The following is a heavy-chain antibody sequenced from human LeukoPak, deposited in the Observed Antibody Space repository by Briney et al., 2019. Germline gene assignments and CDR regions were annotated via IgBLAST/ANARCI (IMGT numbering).Heavy chain of an antibody. J-gene: IGHJ3*02. CDR1: GGSISSYY. CDR3: AREQQLVRVVGATSAFDI. D-gene: IGHD1-26*01. V-gene: IGHV4-4*07. CDR2: IYTSGST. Sequence: SETLSLTCTVSGGSISSYYWSWIRQPAGKGLEWIGRIYTSGSTNYNPSLKSRVTMSVDTSKNQFSLELSSVTAADTAVYYCAREQQLVRVVGATSAFDIWGQGTMVTVSS.